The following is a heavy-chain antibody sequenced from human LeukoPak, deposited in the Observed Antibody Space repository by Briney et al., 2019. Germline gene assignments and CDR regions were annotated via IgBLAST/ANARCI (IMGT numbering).Heavy chain of an antibody. Sequence: GRSLRLSCAASGFTFSSYGMHWVRQAPGKGLEWVAVIWYDGSNKYYADSVKGRFTISRDSSKNTLYLQMNSLRAEDTAVYYCARAGGGIVGGAFDIWGQGTMVTVSS. CDR3: ARAGGGIVGGAFDI. CDR2: IWYDGSNK. V-gene: IGHV3-33*01. D-gene: IGHD1-26*01. CDR1: GFTFSSYG. J-gene: IGHJ3*02.